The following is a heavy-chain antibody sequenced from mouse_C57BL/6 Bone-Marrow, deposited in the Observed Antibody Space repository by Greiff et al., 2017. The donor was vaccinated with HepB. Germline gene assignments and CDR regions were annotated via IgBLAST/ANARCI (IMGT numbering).Heavy chain of an antibody. J-gene: IGHJ3*01. CDR1: GYTFTSYW. Sequence: QVQLQQPGAELVKPGASVKLSCKASGYTFTSYWMHWVKQRPGQGLEWIGMIHPNSGRTNYNEKFKSKATLTVDKSSSTAYMQLSSLTSEDSAVYYCASYYYGSSYEAYWGQGTLVTVSA. V-gene: IGHV1-64*01. D-gene: IGHD1-1*01. CDR3: ASYYYGSSYEAY. CDR2: IHPNSGRT.